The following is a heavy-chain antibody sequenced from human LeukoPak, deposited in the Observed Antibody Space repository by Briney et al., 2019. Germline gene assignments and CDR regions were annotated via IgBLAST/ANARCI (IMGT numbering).Heavy chain of an antibody. CDR2: TYYRSTWYN. CDR1: GDSVSSNSVT. J-gene: IGHJ5*02. Sequence: SQTHSLTCAISGDSVSSNSVTWNWIRQSPSRGLEWLGRTYYRSTWYNDYAVSVRGRITVNPDTSKNQFSLHLNSVTPEDTAVYYCARRLTQYDCFDPWGQGILVTVSS. D-gene: IGHD2-2*01. V-gene: IGHV6-1*01. CDR3: ARRLTQYDCFDP.